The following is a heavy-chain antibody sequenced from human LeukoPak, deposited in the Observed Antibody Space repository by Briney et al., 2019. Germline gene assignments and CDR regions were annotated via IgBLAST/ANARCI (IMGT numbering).Heavy chain of an antibody. CDR2: INHSGST. Sequence: SETLSLTCAVYGGSFSGYYWSWIRQPPGKGLEWIGEINHSGSTYYNPSLKSRVTISVDTSKNQFSLKLSSVTAADTAVYYCASPVLLWFGDYAFDIWGQGTMVTVSS. J-gene: IGHJ3*02. D-gene: IGHD3-10*01. V-gene: IGHV4-34*01. CDR3: ASPVLLWFGDYAFDI. CDR1: GGSFSGYY.